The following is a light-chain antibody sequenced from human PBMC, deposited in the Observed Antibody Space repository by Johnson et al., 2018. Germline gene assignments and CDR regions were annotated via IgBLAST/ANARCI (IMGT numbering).Light chain of an antibody. CDR3: GTWDSSLSAGNC. J-gene: IGLJ1*01. Sequence: QSVLTQPPSVSAAPGQKVTISCSGSSSNIGNNYVSWYQQLPGTAPKLLIYENNKRPSGIPDRFSGSKSGTSATLGITGLQTGDEADYYCGTWDSSLSAGNCFGTVTNVTV. CDR2: ENN. CDR1: SSNIGNNY. V-gene: IGLV1-51*02.